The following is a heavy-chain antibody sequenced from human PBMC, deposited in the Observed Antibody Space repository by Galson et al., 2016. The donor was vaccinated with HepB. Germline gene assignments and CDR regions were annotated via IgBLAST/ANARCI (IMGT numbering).Heavy chain of an antibody. CDR3: AKATGVVGYVFDY. D-gene: IGHD7-27*01. CDR2: VSGSGDNT. Sequence: SLRLSCAASGFTFSSYAMRWVRQAPGRGLEWVSGVSGSGDNTYYADSVKGRFTISRDNSKNTLYLQMNSLRTEDTAVYYCAKATGVVGYVFDYWGQGTLVTVSS. CDR1: GFTFSSYA. J-gene: IGHJ4*02. V-gene: IGHV3-23*01.